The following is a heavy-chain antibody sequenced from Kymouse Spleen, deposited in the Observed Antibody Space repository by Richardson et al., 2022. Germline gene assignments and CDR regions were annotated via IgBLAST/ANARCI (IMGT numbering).Heavy chain of an antibody. J-gene: IGHJ4*02. V-gene: IGHV4-39*01. Sequence: QLQLQESGPGLVKPSETLSLTCTVSGGSISSSSYYWGWIRQPPGKGLEWIGSIYYSGSTYYNPSLKSRVTISVDTSKNQFSLKLSSVTAADTAVYYCAGGGYYGSGSYTPFDYWGQGTLVTVSS. CDR1: GGSISSSSYY. CDR3: AGGGYYGSGSYTPFDY. CDR2: IYYSGST. D-gene: IGHD3-10*01.